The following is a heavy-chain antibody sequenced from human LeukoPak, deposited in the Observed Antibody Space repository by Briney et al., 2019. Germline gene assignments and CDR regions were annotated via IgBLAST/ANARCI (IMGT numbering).Heavy chain of an antibody. CDR2: IYSGGST. CDR3: ANYGSGRGYYYYMDV. J-gene: IGHJ6*03. Sequence: GGSLRLSCAASGFTVSSNYMSWVRQAPGKGLEWVSVIYSGGSTYYADSVKGRFTISRDNYKNTLYLQMNSLRAEDTAVYYCANYGSGRGYYYYMDVWGKGTTATVSS. CDR1: GFTVSSNY. D-gene: IGHD3-10*01. V-gene: IGHV3-53*01.